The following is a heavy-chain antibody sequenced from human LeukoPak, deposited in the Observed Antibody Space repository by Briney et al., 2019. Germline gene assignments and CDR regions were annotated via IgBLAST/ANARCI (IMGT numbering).Heavy chain of an antibody. J-gene: IGHJ4*02. CDR1: RGSISSYY. CDR2: IYTSGST. D-gene: IGHD3-3*01. V-gene: IGHV4-4*07. CDR3: ARSPYYDFWSGYYEEYYFDY. Sequence: PSETLSLTCTVSRGSISSYYWSWIRQPAGKGLEWIGRIYTSGSTNYNPSLKSRVTMSVDTSKNQFSLKLSSVTAADTAVYYCARSPYYDFWSGYYEEYYFDYWGQGTLVTVSS.